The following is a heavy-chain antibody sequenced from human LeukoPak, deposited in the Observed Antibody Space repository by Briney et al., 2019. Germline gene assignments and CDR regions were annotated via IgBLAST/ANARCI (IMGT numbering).Heavy chain of an antibody. CDR2: IYYSGST. Sequence: SETLSLTCTVSGGSISSSSYYWGWIRQPPGKGLEWIGSIYYSGSTYYNPSLKSRVTISVDTSKNQFSLKLSSVTAADTAVYYCARLLVVPAAIYYQDYWGQGTLVTVSS. CDR3: ARLLVVPAAIYYQDY. V-gene: IGHV4-39*01. J-gene: IGHJ4*02. CDR1: GGSISSSSYY. D-gene: IGHD2-2*01.